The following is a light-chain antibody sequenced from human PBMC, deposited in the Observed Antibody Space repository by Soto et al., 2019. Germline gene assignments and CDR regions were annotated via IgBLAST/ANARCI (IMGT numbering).Light chain of an antibody. CDR2: AAS. V-gene: IGKV1-6*01. Sequence: AIQMTQSPSSLSASVGDRVIITCRASQGIRSELAWYQQKPGKAPDLLIYAASTLQPGVPYRFSGSGSGTDFTLTISNLQPGDFAAYYYLHHYKYPRTFGQGTKVEIK. J-gene: IGKJ1*01. CDR3: LHHYKYPRT. CDR1: QGIRSE.